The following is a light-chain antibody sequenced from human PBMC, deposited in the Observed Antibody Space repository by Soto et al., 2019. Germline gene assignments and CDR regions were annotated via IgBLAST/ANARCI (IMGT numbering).Light chain of an antibody. J-gene: IGLJ1*01. CDR2: EVS. CDR1: SSDVGGYNY. Sequence: QSALTQPPSASGSLGQSFTISCTGTSSDVGGYNYVSWYQQHPGKAPKLMIYEVSKRPSGVPDRFSGSKSGNTASLTVSGLQAEDEADYYCSSYAGSNNFEVFGTGTKVTVL. V-gene: IGLV2-8*01. CDR3: SSYAGSNNFEV.